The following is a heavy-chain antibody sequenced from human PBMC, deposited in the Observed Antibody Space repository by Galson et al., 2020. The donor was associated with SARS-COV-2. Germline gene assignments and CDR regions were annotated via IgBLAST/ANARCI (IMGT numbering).Heavy chain of an antibody. J-gene: IGHJ4*02. CDR2: IYYSGST. V-gene: IGHV4-39*01. D-gene: IGHD3-22*01. Sequence: SETLSLTCTVSGGSISSSSYYWGWLRQPPGKGLEWIGSIYYSGSTNYNPSLKSRVTISVDTSKDQFSLKLSSVTAADTAVYYCARLNLGYYYDSSGYLSTEFDYWGQGTLVTVSS. CDR3: ARLNLGYYYDSSGYLSTEFDY. CDR1: GGSISSSSYY.